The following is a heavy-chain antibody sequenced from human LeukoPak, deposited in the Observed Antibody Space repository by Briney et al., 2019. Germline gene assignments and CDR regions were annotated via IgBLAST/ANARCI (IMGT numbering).Heavy chain of an antibody. V-gene: IGHV3-11*05. CDR3: ARDLKGSAWYVDY. D-gene: IGHD6-19*01. J-gene: IGHJ4*02. Sequence: GGSLRLSGAPSEFTFSDYYMTWIRRAPGKGLDWLSYISSSSSYTNYADSVKGRFTISRDNAKNSLYLQMNSLRAEDTAVYYCARDLKGSAWYVDYWGQGTLVTVSS. CDR1: EFTFSDYY. CDR2: ISSSSSYT.